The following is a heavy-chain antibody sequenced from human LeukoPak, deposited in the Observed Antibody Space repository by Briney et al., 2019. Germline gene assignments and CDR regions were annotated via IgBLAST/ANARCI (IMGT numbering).Heavy chain of an antibody. Sequence: HPGGSLRLSCTASGFTFADYGMSWFRQAPGKGLEWVSYISSSGSTIYYADSVKGRFTISRDNAKNSLYLQMNSLRAEDTAVYYCARGAAATNSIDYRGQGTLVTVSS. CDR2: ISSSGSTI. J-gene: IGHJ4*02. CDR3: ARGAAATNSIDY. CDR1: GFTFADYG. D-gene: IGHD6-13*01. V-gene: IGHV3-48*03.